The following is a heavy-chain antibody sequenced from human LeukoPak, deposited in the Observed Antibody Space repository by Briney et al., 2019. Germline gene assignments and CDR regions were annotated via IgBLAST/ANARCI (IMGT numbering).Heavy chain of an antibody. J-gene: IGHJ4*02. Sequence: PSETLSLTCTVSGGSISSSSYYWGWIRQPPGKGLEWIGSIYYSGSTYYNPSLKSRVTISVDTSKNQFSLKLSSVTAADTAVYYCARGRHYTIFGVVKGYYFDYWGQGTLVTVSS. D-gene: IGHD3-3*01. V-gene: IGHV4-39*07. CDR2: IYYSGST. CDR1: GGSISSSSYY. CDR3: ARGRHYTIFGVVKGYYFDY.